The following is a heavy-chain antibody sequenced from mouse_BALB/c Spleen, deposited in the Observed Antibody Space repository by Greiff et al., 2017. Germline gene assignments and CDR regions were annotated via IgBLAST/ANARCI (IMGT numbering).Heavy chain of an antibody. J-gene: IGHJ3*01. CDR1: GFTFSSYA. CDR2: ISSGGST. V-gene: IGHV5-6-5*01. D-gene: IGHD2-4*01. CDR3: ARGYDYDAWFAY. Sequence: EVHLVESGGGLVKPGGSLKLSCAASGFTFSSYAMSWVRQTPEKRLEWVASISSGGSTYYPDSVKGRFTISRDNAKNTLYLEMSSLRSEDTAMYYCARGYDYDAWFAYWGQGTLVTVSA.